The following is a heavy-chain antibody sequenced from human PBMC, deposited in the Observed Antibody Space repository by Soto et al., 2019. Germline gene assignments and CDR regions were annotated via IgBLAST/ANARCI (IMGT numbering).Heavy chain of an antibody. CDR2: ISSSSSYI. D-gene: IGHD1-26*01. J-gene: IGHJ3*02. V-gene: IGHV3-21*01. CDR1: GFTFSSYS. CDR3: ARDLSSGSCAFDI. Sequence: VGSLRLSCAASGFTFSSYSMNWVRQAPGKGLEWVSSISSSSSYIYYADSVKGRFTISRDNAKNSLYLQMNSLRAEDTAVYYCARDLSSGSCAFDIWGQGTMVTVSS.